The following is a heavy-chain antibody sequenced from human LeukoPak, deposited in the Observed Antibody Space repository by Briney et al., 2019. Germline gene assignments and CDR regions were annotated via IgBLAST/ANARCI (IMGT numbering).Heavy chain of an antibody. D-gene: IGHD3-22*01. CDR1: GGSISSSNW. V-gene: IGHV4-4*02. J-gene: IGHJ4*02. Sequence: SETLSLTCAVSGGSISSSNWWSWVRQPPGKGLEWIGEIYHSGSTNYNPSLKSRVTISVDTSKNQFSLKLSSVTAADTAVYYCARDQNEYYYDSSGYSLWGQGTLVTISS. CDR2: IYHSGST. CDR3: ARDQNEYYYDSSGYSL.